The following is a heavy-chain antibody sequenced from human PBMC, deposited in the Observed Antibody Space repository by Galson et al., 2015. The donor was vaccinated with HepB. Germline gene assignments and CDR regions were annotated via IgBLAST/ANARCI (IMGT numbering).Heavy chain of an antibody. CDR1: GFTFGDFG. J-gene: IGHJ5*02. D-gene: IGHD1-1*01. CDR3: SRYRHTINWPKSHWFDP. V-gene: IGHV3-49*03. CDR2: IRSKTYGATT. Sequence: SLRLSCAGSGFTFGDFGMIWLRQAPGKGLEWVGIIRSKTYGATTEYAASVKGRFTISRDDSKTIAYLQMNSLNTEDTAIYYCSRYRHTINWPKSHWFDPGGQGTLVSVSS.